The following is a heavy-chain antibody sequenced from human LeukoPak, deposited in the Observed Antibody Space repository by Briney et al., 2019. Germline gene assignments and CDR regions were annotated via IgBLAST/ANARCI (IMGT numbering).Heavy chain of an antibody. D-gene: IGHD3-10*01. V-gene: IGHV3-7*01. CDR2: IKQDGSEK. J-gene: IGHJ6*02. CDR3: ASTTRYYYGSGRRPGYYYYGMDV. Sequence: GGSLRLSCAASGFTFSSYWMSWVRQAPGKGLEWVANIKQDGSEKYYVDSVKGRFTISRDNAKNSLYLQMNSLRAEDTAVYYCASTTRYYYGSGRRPGYYYYGMDVWGQGTTVTVSS. CDR1: GFTFSSYW.